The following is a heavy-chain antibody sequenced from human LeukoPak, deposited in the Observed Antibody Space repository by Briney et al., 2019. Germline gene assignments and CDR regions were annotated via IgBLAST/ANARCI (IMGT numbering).Heavy chain of an antibody. Sequence: GGSLRLSCAASGFTFSSYAAHWVRQAPGKGLEWVAVISYDGSNKYYADSVKGRFTISRDNSKNTLYLQMNSLRAEDTAVYYCARDWYSSSPFDYWGQGTLVTVSS. D-gene: IGHD6-6*01. J-gene: IGHJ4*02. CDR3: ARDWYSSSPFDY. CDR1: GFTFSSYA. V-gene: IGHV3-30-3*01. CDR2: ISYDGSNK.